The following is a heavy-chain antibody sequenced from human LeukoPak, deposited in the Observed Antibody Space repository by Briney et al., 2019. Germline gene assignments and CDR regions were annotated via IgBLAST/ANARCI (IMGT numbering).Heavy chain of an antibody. CDR2: INQSGNT. V-gene: IGHV4-34*01. D-gene: IGHD3-16*01. Sequence: PSETLSLTCAVYGGSFSGYYWSWIRQPPGKGLEWIGEINQSGNTNYNPSLKSRVTISVDTSKNQFSLKLSSVTAADTAVYYCASLPLGGAFDIWGQGTMVTVSS. CDR3: ASLPLGGAFDI. J-gene: IGHJ3*02. CDR1: GGSFSGYY.